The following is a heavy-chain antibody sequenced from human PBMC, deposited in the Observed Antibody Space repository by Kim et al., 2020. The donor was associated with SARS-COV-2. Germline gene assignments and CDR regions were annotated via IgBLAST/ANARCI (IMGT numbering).Heavy chain of an antibody. Sequence: GGSLRLSCAASGFTFSSYAMHWVRQAPGKGLEWVAVISYDGSNKYYADSVKGRFTISRDNSKNTLYLQMNSLRAEDTAVYYCARSRGYSYGYEGYYYYGMDVWGQGTTVTVSS. J-gene: IGHJ6*02. CDR1: GFTFSSYA. CDR2: ISYDGSNK. CDR3: ARSRGYSYGYEGYYYYGMDV. V-gene: IGHV3-30*04. D-gene: IGHD5-18*01.